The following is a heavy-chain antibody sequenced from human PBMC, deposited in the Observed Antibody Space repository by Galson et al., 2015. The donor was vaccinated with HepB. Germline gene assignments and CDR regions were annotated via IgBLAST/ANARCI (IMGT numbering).Heavy chain of an antibody. CDR3: ARHAGYSGYGVHYGMDV. V-gene: IGHV4-34*01. J-gene: IGHJ6*02. CDR1: GGSFSGYY. CDR2: INHSGST. Sequence: LSLTCAVYGGSFSGYYWSWIRQPPGKGLEWIGEINHSGSTNYNPSLKSRVTISVDTSKNQFPLKLSSVTAADTAVYYCARHAGYSGYGVHYGMDVWGQGTTVTVSS. D-gene: IGHD5-12*01.